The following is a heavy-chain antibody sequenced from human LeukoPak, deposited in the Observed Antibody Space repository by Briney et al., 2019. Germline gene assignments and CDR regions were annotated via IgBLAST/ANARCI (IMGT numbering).Heavy chain of an antibody. Sequence: GGSLRLSCAASGFTVSSNYMSWVRQAPGKGLEWVSVIYSGGSTYYADSVKGRFTVSRDNSKNTLYLQMNSLRAEDTAVYYCARLDHYRGAFDIWGQGTMVTVSS. V-gene: IGHV3-66*02. CDR2: IYSGGST. CDR1: GFTVSSNY. CDR3: ARLDHYRGAFDI. J-gene: IGHJ3*02. D-gene: IGHD4-11*01.